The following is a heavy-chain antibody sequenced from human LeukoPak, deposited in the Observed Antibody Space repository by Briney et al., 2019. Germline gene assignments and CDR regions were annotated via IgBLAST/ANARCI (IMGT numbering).Heavy chain of an antibody. J-gene: IGHJ4*02. V-gene: IGHV3-53*01. D-gene: IGHD6-6*01. CDR3: ASMYSSSSGYYFDY. CDR2: IYSGGST. CDR1: GFTVSNNY. Sequence: PGGSLRLSCAASGFTVSNNYMSWVRQAPGKGLEWVSVIYSGGSTYYADSVKGRFTISRDNSKNTLYLQMNSLRAEDTAVYYCASMYSSSSGYYFDYWGQGTLVTVSS.